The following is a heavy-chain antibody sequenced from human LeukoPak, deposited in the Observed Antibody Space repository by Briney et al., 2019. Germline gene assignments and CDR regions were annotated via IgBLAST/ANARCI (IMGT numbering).Heavy chain of an antibody. CDR3: ASDSPGYDSGSYFAY. V-gene: IGHV1-8*01. D-gene: IGHD2-15*01. CDR1: GYTFTSYD. Sequence: ASVKVSCKASGYTFTSYDFNWVRQATGQRPEWMGWMSPNSGDTGYAQKFQDRVTMTRNTSISTAYMELSSLRSDDTAVYYCASDSPGYDSGSYFAYWGQGTLVTVSS. J-gene: IGHJ4*02. CDR2: MSPNSGDT.